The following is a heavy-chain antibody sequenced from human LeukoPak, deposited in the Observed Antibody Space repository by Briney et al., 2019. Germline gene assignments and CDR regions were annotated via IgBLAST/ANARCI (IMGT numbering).Heavy chain of an antibody. Sequence: SETLSPTCTVSGVSINSYYWSWIRQPPGKGLEWIGYIYYSGSTNYNPSLKSRVTISVDTSKNQFSLKLSSVTAADTAVYYCARDRGDSGYSSSWLTHYYYYYGMDVWGQGTTVTVSS. V-gene: IGHV4-59*01. CDR1: GVSINSYY. D-gene: IGHD6-13*01. CDR3: ARDRGDSGYSSSWLTHYYYYYGMDV. J-gene: IGHJ6*02. CDR2: IYYSGST.